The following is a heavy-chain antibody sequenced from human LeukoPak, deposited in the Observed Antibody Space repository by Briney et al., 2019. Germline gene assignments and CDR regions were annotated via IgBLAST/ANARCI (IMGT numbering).Heavy chain of an antibody. D-gene: IGHD3-10*01. CDR1: GYSIGSGHY. J-gene: IGHJ6*04. CDR3: ARDAASGTDV. V-gene: IGHV4-38-2*02. CDR2: IYHSGST. Sequence: PSETLSLTCTVSGYSIGSGHYWGWIRHPPGKGLEWIGNIYHSGSTYYNPSLKSRVTISIDTPKKQFSLKLSSVTAADTAVYYCARDAASGTDVWGKGTTVIVSS.